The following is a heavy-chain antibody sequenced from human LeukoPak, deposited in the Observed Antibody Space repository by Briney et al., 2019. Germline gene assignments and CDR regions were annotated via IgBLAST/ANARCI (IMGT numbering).Heavy chain of an antibody. CDR3: ARSDAYYDILTGYSPTGWFDP. D-gene: IGHD3-9*01. Sequence: SETLSLTCTVSGGSISSSSYYWGWIRQPPGKGLEWIGSIYYSGSTYYNPSLKSRVTISVDTSKNQFSLKLSSVTAADTAVYYCARSDAYYDILTGYSPTGWFDPWGQGTLVTVSS. J-gene: IGHJ5*02. CDR2: IYYSGST. CDR1: GGSISSSSYY. V-gene: IGHV4-39*07.